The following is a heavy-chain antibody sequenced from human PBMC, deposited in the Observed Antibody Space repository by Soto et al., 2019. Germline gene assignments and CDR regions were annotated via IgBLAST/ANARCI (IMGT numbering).Heavy chain of an antibody. CDR2: ISYDGSNK. J-gene: IGHJ6*02. D-gene: IGHD4-4*01. CDR3: AKEGAMTTVTYYYYYGMDV. V-gene: IGHV3-30*18. Sequence: GGSLRLSCAASGFTFSSYGKHWVRQAPGKGLEWVAVISYDGSNKYYADSVKGRFTISRDNSKNTLYLQMNSLRAEDTAVYYCAKEGAMTTVTYYYYYGMDVWGQGTTVTVSS. CDR1: GFTFSSYG.